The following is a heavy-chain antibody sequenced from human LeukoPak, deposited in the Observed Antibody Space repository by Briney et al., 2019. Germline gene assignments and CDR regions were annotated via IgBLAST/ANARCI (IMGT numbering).Heavy chain of an antibody. CDR2: IYYSGST. V-gene: IGHV4-39*01. Sequence: SETQSLTCTVSGGSISSYYWGWIRQPPGKGLEWIGSIYYSGSTYYNPSLKSRVTISVDTSKNQFSLKLSSVTAADTSVYYCARPDPYCTSTTCPFDYWGQGTLVTVSS. CDR3: ARPDPYCTSTTCPFDY. D-gene: IGHD2-2*01. CDR1: GGSISSYY. J-gene: IGHJ4*02.